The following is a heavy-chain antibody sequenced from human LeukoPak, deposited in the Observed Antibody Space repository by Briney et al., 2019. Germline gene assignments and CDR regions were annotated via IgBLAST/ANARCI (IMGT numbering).Heavy chain of an antibody. CDR2: ISGSGGIT. V-gene: IGHV3-23*01. J-gene: IGHJ4*02. Sequence: PGGSLRLSCAASGFTFSNFAMNWVRQAPGKGLEWVSTISGSGGITYYADSVKGRFTISRDNSKNTLHLQMNSLRAEDTAVYYCAKARWSGPFYFDYWGQRTLVTVFS. D-gene: IGHD3-3*01. CDR3: AKARWSGPFYFDY. CDR1: GFTFSNFA.